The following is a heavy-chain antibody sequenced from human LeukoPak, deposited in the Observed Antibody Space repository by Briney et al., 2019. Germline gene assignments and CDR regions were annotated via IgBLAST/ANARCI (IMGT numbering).Heavy chain of an antibody. CDR2: ISYDGSNK. V-gene: IGHV3-30*18. CDR3: AKVGSGSYEIQH. D-gene: IGHD1-26*01. Sequence: GGSLRLSCAASGSTFSSYGMHWVRQAPGKGLEWGAVISYDGSNKYYADSVKGRFTISRDNSKNTLYLQMNSLRAEDTAVYYCAKVGSGSYEIQHWGQGTLVTVSS. J-gene: IGHJ1*01. CDR1: GSTFSSYG.